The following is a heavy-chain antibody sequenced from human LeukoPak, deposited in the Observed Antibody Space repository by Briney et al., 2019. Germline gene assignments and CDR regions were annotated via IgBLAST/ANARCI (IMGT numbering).Heavy chain of an antibody. V-gene: IGHV4-34*01. CDR2: INHSGST. CDR1: GGSFSGYY. J-gene: IGHJ5*02. Sequence: SETLSLTCAVYGGSFSGYYWSWIRQPPGKGLEWIGEINHSGSTKYNPSLKSRLTISVDTSKNQFSLKLSSVTAADTAVYYCARVGSGYYGNWFDPWGQGTLVTVSS. CDR3: ARVGSGYYGNWFDP. D-gene: IGHD3-22*01.